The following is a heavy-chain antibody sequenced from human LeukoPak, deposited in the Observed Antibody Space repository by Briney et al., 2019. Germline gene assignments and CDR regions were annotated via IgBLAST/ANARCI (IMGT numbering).Heavy chain of an antibody. CDR1: GYTFTSYG. CDR2: ISAYNGNT. D-gene: IGHD2-15*01. CDR3: ARVPLTQVLRVVAIGSFDY. V-gene: IGHV1-18*01. Sequence: ASVKVSCEASGYTFTSYGISWVRQAPGQGLEWMGWISAYNGNTNCAQKLQGRVTMTTDTSTSTAYMELRSLRSDDTAVYYCARVPLTQVLRVVAIGSFDYWGQGTLVTVSS. J-gene: IGHJ4*02.